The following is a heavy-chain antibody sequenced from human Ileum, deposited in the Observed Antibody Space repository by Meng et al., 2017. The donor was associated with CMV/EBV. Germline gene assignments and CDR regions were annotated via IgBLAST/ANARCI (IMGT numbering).Heavy chain of an antibody. CDR2: IYGDGRYK. J-gene: IGHJ1*01. D-gene: IGHD5-18*01. V-gene: IGHV3-7*01. CDR1: GFTFGASW. Sequence: GGSLRLSCAASGFTFGASWMSWVRQAPGKGLEWLANIYGDGRYKYYVDSVKGRFTISRDNARQSLYLQMNSLRPEDTAVYYCATSKDSPGNDWGQGTRVTVSS. CDR3: ATSKDSPGND.